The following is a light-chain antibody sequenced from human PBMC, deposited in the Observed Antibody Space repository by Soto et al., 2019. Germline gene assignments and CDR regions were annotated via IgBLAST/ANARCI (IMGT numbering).Light chain of an antibody. Sequence: DIQMTQSPSTLSASFGDRVTITCRASQSISFYLFWYQQKPGKAPKVLIFDASTLQRGVPSRFSGSGSGTEFTLTISSLQPDDFATYYCQQYNGYSTWTFGQGTKVDI. V-gene: IGKV1-5*01. CDR2: DAS. J-gene: IGKJ1*01. CDR1: QSISFY. CDR3: QQYNGYSTWT.